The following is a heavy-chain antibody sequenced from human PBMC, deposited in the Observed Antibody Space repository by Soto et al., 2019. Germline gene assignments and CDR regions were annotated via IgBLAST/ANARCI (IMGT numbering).Heavy chain of an antibody. CDR3: ARDPVPGYKSFDY. V-gene: IGHV6-1*01. D-gene: IGHD6-19*01. CDR2: TYYRSKWYN. Sequence: SQTLSLTCAISGDSVSSNSATWNWIRQSPSRGLEWLGRTYYRSKWYNDYAVSVKSRITVNPDTSKNQFSLQLTSLPPEDTAVYYCARDPVPGYKSFDYWGQGTLVTVSS. J-gene: IGHJ4*02. CDR1: GDSVSSNSAT.